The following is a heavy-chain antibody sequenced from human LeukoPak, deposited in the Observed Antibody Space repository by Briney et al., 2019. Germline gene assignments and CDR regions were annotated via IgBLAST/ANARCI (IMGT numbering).Heavy chain of an antibody. CDR3: ARDRVGYSSSWYPFDY. D-gene: IGHD6-13*01. Sequence: ASVKVSCKASGYTFTGYYMHWVRQAPGQGLEWMGWINPNSGGTNYAQKLQGRVTITTDTSTSTAYMELRSLRSDDTAVYYCARDRVGYSSSWYPFDYWGQGTLVTVSS. V-gene: IGHV1-2*02. J-gene: IGHJ4*02. CDR2: INPNSGGT. CDR1: GYTFTGYY.